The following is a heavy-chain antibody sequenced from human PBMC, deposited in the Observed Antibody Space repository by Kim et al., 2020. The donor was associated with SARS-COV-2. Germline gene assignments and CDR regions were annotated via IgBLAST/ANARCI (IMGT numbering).Heavy chain of an antibody. V-gene: IGHV4-34*01. CDR2: INHSGST. CDR3: ARVYGDLNPFDY. J-gene: IGHJ4*02. CDR1: GGSFSGYY. Sequence: SETLSLTCAVYGGSFSGYYWSWIRQPPGKGLEWIGEINHSGSTNYNPSLKSRVTISVDTSKNQFSLKLSSVTAADTAVYYCARVYGDLNPFDYWGQGTLVTVSS. D-gene: IGHD4-17*01.